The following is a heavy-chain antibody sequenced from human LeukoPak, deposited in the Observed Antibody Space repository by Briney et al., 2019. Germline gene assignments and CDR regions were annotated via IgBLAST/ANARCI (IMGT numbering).Heavy chain of an antibody. CDR3: ARVDAISHTNWGFGGHSNNFDF. V-gene: IGHV3-20*04. J-gene: IGHJ4*02. CDR2: INWNGGSP. D-gene: IGHD7-27*01. Sequence: SGGSLRLSCAASGFIFDDYGMSWVRQAPGKGLEWVSGINWNGGSPGYADSVKGRFTISRDNAKNSPYLQMNSLRAEDTALYYCARVDAISHTNWGFGGHSNNFDFWGQGTLVTVSS. CDR1: GFIFDDYG.